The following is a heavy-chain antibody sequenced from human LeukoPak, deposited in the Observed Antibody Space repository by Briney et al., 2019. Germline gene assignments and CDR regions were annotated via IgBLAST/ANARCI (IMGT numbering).Heavy chain of an antibody. Sequence: GGSLRLSCAASGLTFNYAWMNWVRQAPGKGLEWVGHIKTESDGGTTDYAAPVKGRFTISRDDSKNTLYLQMNSLEIEDTALYYCATDYLYSSGWREAYWGQGTLVTVSS. CDR3: ATDYLYSSGWREAY. J-gene: IGHJ4*02. CDR2: IKTESDGGTT. CDR1: GLTFNYAW. D-gene: IGHD6-19*01. V-gene: IGHV3-15*01.